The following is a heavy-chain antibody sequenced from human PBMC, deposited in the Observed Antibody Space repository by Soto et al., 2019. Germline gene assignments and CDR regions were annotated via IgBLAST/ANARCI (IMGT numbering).Heavy chain of an antibody. V-gene: IGHV1-58*01. CDR2: IVVGSGNT. D-gene: IGHD3-10*01. CDR3: AALPVVRRVPDY. Sequence: SVKVSCKASGFTFTSSAVQWVRQARGQRLEWIGWIVVGSGNTNYAQKFQERVTITRDMSTSTAYMELSSLRSEDTAVYYSAALPVVRRVPDYWGQGTLVTVSS. J-gene: IGHJ4*02. CDR1: GFTFTSSA.